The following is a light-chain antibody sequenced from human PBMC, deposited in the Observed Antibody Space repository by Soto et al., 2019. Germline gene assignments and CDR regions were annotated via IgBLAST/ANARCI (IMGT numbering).Light chain of an antibody. CDR1: QSLLHSNGYNY. CDR2: LGS. V-gene: IGKV2-28*01. J-gene: IGKJ4*01. Sequence: DIVMTQSPLSLPVTPGEPASISCRSSQSLLHSNGYNYLGWFLQKPGQSPQLLIYLGSGRASGVPDRFSGSGSGTAFTLKISRVEAEDVGVYYCMQVLQTPLTFGGGTKVEIK. CDR3: MQVLQTPLT.